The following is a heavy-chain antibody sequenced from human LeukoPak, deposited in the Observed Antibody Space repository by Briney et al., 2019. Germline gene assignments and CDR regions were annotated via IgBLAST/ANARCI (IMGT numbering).Heavy chain of an antibody. J-gene: IGHJ6*02. Sequence: GGSLRLSCAASGFTFSTYAMIWVRQAPGKGLEWVSAISGSGGSTYYADSVKGRFTISRDNSKNTLYLQMNSLRAEDTAVYYCAVYSNPYYYYGMDVWGQGTTVTVSS. CDR3: AVYSNPYYYYGMDV. D-gene: IGHD4-11*01. CDR1: GFTFSTYA. V-gene: IGHV3-23*01. CDR2: ISGSGGST.